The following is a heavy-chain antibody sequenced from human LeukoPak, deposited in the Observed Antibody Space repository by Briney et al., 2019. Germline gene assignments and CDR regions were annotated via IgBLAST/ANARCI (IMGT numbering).Heavy chain of an antibody. CDR1: GGSISSSSFY. D-gene: IGHD4-17*01. J-gene: IGHJ3*02. Sequence: SETLSLTCTVSGGSISSSSFYWGWIRQPPGKGLEWIGSIYYSRSTYYNPSLKSRVTISVDTSKNQFSLKLSSVTAADTAVYYCARPLCYGDYTCAFDIWGQGTMVTVSS. V-gene: IGHV4-39*01. CDR2: IYYSRST. CDR3: ARPLCYGDYTCAFDI.